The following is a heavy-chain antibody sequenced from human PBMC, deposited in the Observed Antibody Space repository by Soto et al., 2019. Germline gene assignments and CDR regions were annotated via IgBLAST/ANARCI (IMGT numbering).Heavy chain of an antibody. V-gene: IGHV3-23*01. Sequence: DVQLLESGGGLVQPGGSLRLSCAASGFTFSSYAMSWVRQAPGKGLEWVSGISGSGISTHYADSVKGRFTVSRDNYKNTLYLQRNSLIAEDTAVYHCANEPVGPDWYFDLWGRGTLVTVSA. CDR3: ANEPVGPDWYFDL. CDR1: GFTFSSYA. CDR2: ISGSGIST. J-gene: IGHJ2*01.